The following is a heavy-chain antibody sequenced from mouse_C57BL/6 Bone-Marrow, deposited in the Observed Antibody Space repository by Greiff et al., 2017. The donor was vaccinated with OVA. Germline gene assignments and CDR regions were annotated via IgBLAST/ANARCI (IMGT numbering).Heavy chain of an antibody. CDR3: ARRGLRRFSDY. CDR2: INPNNGGT. J-gene: IGHJ2*01. D-gene: IGHD2-4*01. V-gene: IGHV1-26*01. Sequence: VQLQQSGPELVKPGASVKISCKASGYTFTDYYMNWVKQSHGKSLEWIGDINPNNGGTSYNQKFKGKATLTVDKSSSTAYMELRSLTSEDSAVYYCARRGLRRFSDYWGQGTTLTVSS. CDR1: GYTFTDYY.